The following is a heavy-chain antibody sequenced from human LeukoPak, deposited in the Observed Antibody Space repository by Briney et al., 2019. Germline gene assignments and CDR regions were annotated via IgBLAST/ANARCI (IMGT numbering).Heavy chain of an antibody. CDR1: GFTVSANY. Sequence: PGGSLRLSCAASGFTVSANYMNWVRQAPGKGLEWVSVIYSSGHTYYADSVKGRVTISRDNSKNTLYLQMKRLRADDTAVYYCVRDRRHDDSTGYYYVGFDSWGQGTLVTVSS. CDR3: VRDRRHDDSTGYYYVGFDS. CDR2: IYSSGHT. D-gene: IGHD3-22*01. V-gene: IGHV3-53*01. J-gene: IGHJ4*02.